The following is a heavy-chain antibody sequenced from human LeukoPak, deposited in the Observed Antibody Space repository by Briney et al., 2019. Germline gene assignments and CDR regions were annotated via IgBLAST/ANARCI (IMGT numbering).Heavy chain of an antibody. V-gene: IGHV3-23*01. J-gene: IGHJ5*02. D-gene: IGHD6-13*01. CDR2: ISGSGGNT. Sequence: GGSLRLSCAASGFTFSSYAMSWVRQAPGKGLEWVSTISGSGGNTYYADSVKGRFTISRDNSKNTLYLQMNSLRAEDTAVYYCAKDLRAAAGTGWFDPWGQGTLVTVSS. CDR3: AKDLRAAAGTGWFDP. CDR1: GFTFSSYA.